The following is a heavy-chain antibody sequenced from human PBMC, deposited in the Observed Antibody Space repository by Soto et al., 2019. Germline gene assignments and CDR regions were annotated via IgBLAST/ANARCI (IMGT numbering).Heavy chain of an antibody. J-gene: IGHJ3*02. CDR2: MNSDGSST. CDR3: ARVVPGDAFDI. D-gene: IGHD1-26*01. CDR1: VFTFSIYW. Sequence: GGSLRLSCAASVFTFSIYWMHWVRQAPGKGLVWVSRMNSDGSSTNYADSVKGRFTISRDNAKNTLFLQMNSLGAEDTAVYYCARVVPGDAFDIWGQGTMVTVSS. V-gene: IGHV3-74*01.